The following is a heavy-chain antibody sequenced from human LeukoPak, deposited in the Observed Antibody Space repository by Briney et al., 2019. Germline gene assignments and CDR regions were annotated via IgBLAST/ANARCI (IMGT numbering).Heavy chain of an antibody. J-gene: IGHJ1*01. CDR1: GYSFTSYW. CDR3: ARVSGHGDLYGEYFHH. Sequence: HGESLKISCKGSGYSFTSYWIGWVRQMPGKGLEWMGIIFPGDSDTRYSPSFQGQVTISADKSISTAYLQWSSLKASDTAMYYCARVSGHGDLYGEYFHHWGQGTLVTVSS. CDR2: IFPGDSDT. V-gene: IGHV5-51*01. D-gene: IGHD4-17*01.